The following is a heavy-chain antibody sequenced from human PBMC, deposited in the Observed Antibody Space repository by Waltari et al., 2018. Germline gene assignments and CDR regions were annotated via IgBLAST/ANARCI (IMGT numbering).Heavy chain of an antibody. Sequence: EVQLVESGRGLVQPGGSLRISRAASGFTLSSYWMSWVRQAPGKGREWVANIKQDGSEKYYVDPVKGRFTISRDNAKNSLYLQMNSLRAEDTAVYYCAFPERWGQGTLVTVSS. J-gene: IGHJ4*02. CDR3: AFPER. CDR1: GFTLSSYW. CDR2: IKQDGSEK. V-gene: IGHV3-7*01.